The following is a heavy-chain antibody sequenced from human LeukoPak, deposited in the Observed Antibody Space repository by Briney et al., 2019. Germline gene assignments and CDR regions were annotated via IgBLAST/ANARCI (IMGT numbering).Heavy chain of an antibody. D-gene: IGHD3-16*01. CDR1: GFTFSSYS. Sequence: GGSLRLSCAASGFTFSSYSMNWVRQAPGKGREWVSYISISRSTIYYADSVKGRFTISRDNARTSLYLKRNSLRAEARAGYCCAREGGGDAFDIWGQGTMVTVSS. CDR3: AREGGGDAFDI. CDR2: ISISRSTI. J-gene: IGHJ3*02. V-gene: IGHV3-48*04.